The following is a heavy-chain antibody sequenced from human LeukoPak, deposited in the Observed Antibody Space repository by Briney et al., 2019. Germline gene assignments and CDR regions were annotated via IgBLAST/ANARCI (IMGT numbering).Heavy chain of an antibody. CDR1: GFTFSSYW. D-gene: IGHD4-17*01. CDR3: ARGTYYGDPRFDY. CDR2: INSDGSST. V-gene: IGHV3-74*01. J-gene: IGHJ4*02. Sequence: PGGSLRLSCAASGFTFSSYWMHWVRQAPGKGLVWVSRINSDGSSTSYADSVKGRFTISRDNAKNTLYLQMNSLRAEDTAVYYCARGTYYGDPRFDYWGQGTLVTVSS.